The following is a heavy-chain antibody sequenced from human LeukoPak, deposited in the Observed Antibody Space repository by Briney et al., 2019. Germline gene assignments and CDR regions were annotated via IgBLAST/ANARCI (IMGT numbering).Heavy chain of an antibody. CDR2: IYYSGST. CDR3: ARGSGYGDYVDY. V-gene: IGHV4-59*01. J-gene: IGHJ4*02. D-gene: IGHD4-17*01. CDR1: GGSISSYY. Sequence: SETLSLTCTVSGGSISSYYWSWIRQPPGKGLEWIGYIYYSGSTNYNPSLKSRVTISVDTSKNQFSLKLSSVTAADTAVYYCARGSGYGDYVDYWGQGTLVTVSS.